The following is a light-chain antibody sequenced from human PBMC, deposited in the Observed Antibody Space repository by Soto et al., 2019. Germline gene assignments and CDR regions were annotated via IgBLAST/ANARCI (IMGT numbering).Light chain of an antibody. CDR3: QQYGSSPET. CDR1: QSFRGL. J-gene: IGKJ1*01. CDR2: DAS. Sequence: EVVLTHSPVTLSLSPGERATLSCRASQSFRGLLAWYQQKPGQAPRLLIYDASSRATGIPARFSGSGSGTDFTLTISSLEPEDFAVYYCQQYGSSPETFGQGTKVDIK. V-gene: IGKV3-11*01.